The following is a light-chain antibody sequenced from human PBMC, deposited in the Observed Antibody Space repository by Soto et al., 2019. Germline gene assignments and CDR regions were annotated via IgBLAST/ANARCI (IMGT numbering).Light chain of an antibody. J-gene: IGLJ1*01. CDR3: SSYTSHNTHV. CDR2: DVS. CDR1: SSDVGGFNY. V-gene: IGLV2-14*03. Sequence: SVLAQPASLSGSPGQSITLSCPGNSSDVGGFNYVSWYQQYPGKAPKLLIYDVSNRPPGVSNRFSGSKSGNTASLTISGLQAEDEADYYCSSYTSHNTHVFGTGTKATVL.